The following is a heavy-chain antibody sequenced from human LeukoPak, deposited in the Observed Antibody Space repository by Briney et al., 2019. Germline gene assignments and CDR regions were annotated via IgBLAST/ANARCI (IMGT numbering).Heavy chain of an antibody. D-gene: IGHD5-18*01. J-gene: IGHJ3*01. CDR2: IYSGGST. V-gene: IGHV3-53*04. Sequence: GGSLRLSCAASGFTVSSNYMSWVRQAPGKGLEWVSVIYSGGSTYYADSVKGRFTISGHNSKNTLYLQMNSLRAEDTAVYYCARDRYGAFDLWGQGTMVTVSS. CDR1: GFTVSSNY. CDR3: ARDRYGAFDL.